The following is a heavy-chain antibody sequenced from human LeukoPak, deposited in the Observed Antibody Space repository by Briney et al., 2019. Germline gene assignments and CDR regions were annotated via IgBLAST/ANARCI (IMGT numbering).Heavy chain of an antibody. Sequence: SQTLSLTCAISGDSVSSNSAAWNWIRQSPSRGFEWLGRTYYRSKWYNDYAVSVKSRITINPDTSKNQFSLQLNSVIPEDTAVYYCVGSGSPLGDSWGQGTLVTVSS. CDR3: VGSGSPLGDS. CDR1: GDSVSSNSAA. CDR2: TYYRSKWYN. J-gene: IGHJ4*02. D-gene: IGHD6-19*01. V-gene: IGHV6-1*01.